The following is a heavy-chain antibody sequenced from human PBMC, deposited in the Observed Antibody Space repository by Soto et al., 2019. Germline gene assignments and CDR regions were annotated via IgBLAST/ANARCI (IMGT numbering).Heavy chain of an antibody. CDR3: AREKWGSGSRWLDP. D-gene: IGHD6-19*01. CDR1: GYTFTSYA. Sequence: GASVKLSCTASGYTFTSYAMHCVRQAPGQRLEWMGWINAGNGNTKYSQKFQGRVTINQDTSASTAYMELSSLTSEDTAVYYCAREKWGSGSRWLDPWGQGTLVTVSS. CDR2: INAGNGNT. J-gene: IGHJ5*02. V-gene: IGHV1-3*01.